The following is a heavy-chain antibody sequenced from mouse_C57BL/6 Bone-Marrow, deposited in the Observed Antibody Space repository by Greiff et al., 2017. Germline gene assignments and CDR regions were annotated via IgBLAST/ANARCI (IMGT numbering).Heavy chain of an antibody. CDR3: ARGGYDYDGFAY. V-gene: IGHV1-81*01. CDR1: GYTFTSYG. Sequence: VQLQQSGAELARPGASVKLSCKASGYTFTSYGISWVKQSTGQGLEWIGEIYPRSGNTYYNEKFKGKATLTADKSSSTAYMELRSLTSEDSAVYFCARGGYDYDGFAYWGQGTLVTVSA. J-gene: IGHJ3*01. CDR2: IYPRSGNT. D-gene: IGHD2-4*01.